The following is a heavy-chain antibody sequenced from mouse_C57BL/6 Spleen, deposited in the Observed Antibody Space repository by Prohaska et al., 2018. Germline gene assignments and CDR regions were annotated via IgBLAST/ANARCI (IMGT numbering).Heavy chain of an antibody. Sequence: QSHGKSLEWIGDINPNNGGTSYNQKFKGKATLTVDKSSSTAYMELRSLTSEDSAVYYCARSLMDYWGQGTSVTVSS. V-gene: IGHV1-26*01. J-gene: IGHJ4*01. CDR3: ARSLMDY. CDR2: INPNNGGT.